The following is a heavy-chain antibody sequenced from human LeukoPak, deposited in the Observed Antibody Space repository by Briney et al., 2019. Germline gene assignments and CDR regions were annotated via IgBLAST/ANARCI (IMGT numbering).Heavy chain of an antibody. J-gene: IGHJ5*02. CDR1: GFTFSSYG. D-gene: IGHD4-17*01. Sequence: PGRSLRLSCAASGFTFSSYGMHWVRQAPGKGLEWVAVIWYDGSNKYYADSVKGRFTISRDNSKNTLYLQMNSLRAEDTAVYYCARARAPYGDYVGYNWFDPWGQGTLVTVSS. V-gene: IGHV3-33*01. CDR3: ARARAPYGDYVGYNWFDP. CDR2: IWYDGSNK.